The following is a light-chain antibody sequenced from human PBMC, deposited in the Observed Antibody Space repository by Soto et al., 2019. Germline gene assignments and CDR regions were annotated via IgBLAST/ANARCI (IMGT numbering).Light chain of an antibody. Sequence: EIVMTQSPATLSVSPGERATLSCRASQSISTELAWYQQKPGQPPRLLIYSASTRATGVPARFTGSGSGSEFTLTISRRQSEDFAVYYCQQGHNWPLTFGQETRLEI. CDR2: SAS. V-gene: IGKV3-15*01. CDR3: QQGHNWPLT. J-gene: IGKJ2*01. CDR1: QSISTE.